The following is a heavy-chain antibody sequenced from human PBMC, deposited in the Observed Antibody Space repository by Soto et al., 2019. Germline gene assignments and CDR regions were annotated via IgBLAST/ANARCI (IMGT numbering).Heavy chain of an antibody. D-gene: IGHD1-1*01. Sequence: SETLSLTCTVSGASISGFYWSWIRKSAGKGLEWIGRIYATGTTDYNPSLKSRVMMSVDTSKKQFSLKLRSVTAADTAVYYCVRDGTKTLRDWFDPWGQGVSVTVSS. V-gene: IGHV4-4*07. CDR1: GASISGFY. CDR3: VRDGTKTLRDWFDP. J-gene: IGHJ5*02. CDR2: IYATGTT.